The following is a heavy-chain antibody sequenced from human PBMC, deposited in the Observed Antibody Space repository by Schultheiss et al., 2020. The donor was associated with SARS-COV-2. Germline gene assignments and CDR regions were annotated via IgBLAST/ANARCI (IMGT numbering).Heavy chain of an antibody. CDR3: ATVLGIPYNWFDP. D-gene: IGHD2/OR15-2a*01. CDR2: FDPEDGET. V-gene: IGHV1-24*01. J-gene: IGHJ5*02. Sequence: ASVKVSCKVPGYTLTELSMHWVRQAPGKGLEWMGGFDPEDGETIYAQKFQGRVTMTEDTSTDTAYMELSSLRSEDTAVYYCATVLGIPYNWFDPWGQGTLVTVSS. CDR1: GYTLTELS.